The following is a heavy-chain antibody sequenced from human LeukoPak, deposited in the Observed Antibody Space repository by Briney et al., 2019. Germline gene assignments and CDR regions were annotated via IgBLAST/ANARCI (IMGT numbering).Heavy chain of an antibody. D-gene: IGHD5-12*01. Sequence: KSGGSLRLSCAASGFTFSSYSMNWVRQAPGKGLEWVSSISSSSSYIYYADSVKGRFTISRDNAKNSLYLQMNSLRAEDTAVYYCATDYDDAFDIWGQGTMVTVSS. J-gene: IGHJ3*02. CDR3: ATDYDDAFDI. CDR2: ISSSSSYI. V-gene: IGHV3-21*01. CDR1: GFTFSSYS.